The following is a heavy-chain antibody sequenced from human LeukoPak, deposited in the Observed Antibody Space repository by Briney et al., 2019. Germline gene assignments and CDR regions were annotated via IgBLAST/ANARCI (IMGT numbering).Heavy chain of an antibody. Sequence: GGSLRLSCAASGFTFSSYVMSWVRQAPGKGLEWVSAISGSGGSTYYADSVKGRFTISRDNSKNTLYLQMNSLRAEDTAVYYCAKDIAVAGTEWIYYYDYGMDVWGQGTTVTVSS. J-gene: IGHJ6*02. V-gene: IGHV3-23*01. CDR2: ISGSGGST. CDR3: AKDIAVAGTEWIYYYDYGMDV. CDR1: GFTFSSYV. D-gene: IGHD6-19*01.